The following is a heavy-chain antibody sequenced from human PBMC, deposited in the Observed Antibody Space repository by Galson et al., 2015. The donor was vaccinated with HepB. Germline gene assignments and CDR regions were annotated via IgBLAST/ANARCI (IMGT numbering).Heavy chain of an antibody. CDR1: GFTFSSYS. J-gene: IGHJ4*02. Sequence: SLRLSCAASGFTFSSYSMNWVRQAPGKGLEWVSSISSSSSSIYYADSVKGRFTISRDNAKNSLHLQMNSLRAEDTAVYYCARGGSYSSLDYWGQRTLVTVSS. CDR3: ARGGSYSSLDY. CDR2: ISSSSSSI. D-gene: IGHD6-13*01. V-gene: IGHV3-21*01.